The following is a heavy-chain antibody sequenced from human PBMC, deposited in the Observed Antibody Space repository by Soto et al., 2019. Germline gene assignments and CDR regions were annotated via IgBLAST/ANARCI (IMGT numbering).Heavy chain of an antibody. D-gene: IGHD5-12*01. CDR1: GFTFSSYW. J-gene: IGHJ4*02. V-gene: IGHV3-7*01. CDR3: ARDPYSGYDEPLGDGY. CDR2: IKQDGSEK. Sequence: EVQLVESGGGLVQPGGSLRLSCAASGFTFSSYWMSWVRQAPGKGLEWVANIKQDGSEKYYVDSVKGRFTISRDNAKNSQYLQMNSLRAEDTAVYYCARDPYSGYDEPLGDGYWGQGTLVTVSS.